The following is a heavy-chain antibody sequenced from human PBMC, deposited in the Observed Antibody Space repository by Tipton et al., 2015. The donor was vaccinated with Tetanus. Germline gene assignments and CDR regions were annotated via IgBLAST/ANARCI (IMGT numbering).Heavy chain of an antibody. V-gene: IGHV3-53*01. CDR1: GFTVSTNY. CDR3: ARVVQVFSFQPFDY. Sequence: GSLRLSCTASGFTVSTNYMNWVRQAPGKGLEWVSTVYTAGSTYYAETVKGRFTISRDDSKNTLFLQMNSLRAEDTALYYCARVVQVFSFQPFDYWGQGTLVTVSS. J-gene: IGHJ4*02. CDR2: VYTAGST. D-gene: IGHD1-1*01.